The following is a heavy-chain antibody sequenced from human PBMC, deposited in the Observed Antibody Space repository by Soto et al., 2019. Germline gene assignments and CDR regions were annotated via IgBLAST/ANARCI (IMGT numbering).Heavy chain of an antibody. Sequence: QVQLVQSGAEVKKPGASVKVSCKASGYTFTSYGISWVRQAPGQGLEWMGWISAYNGNTNYAQKHQGIVTITTATSTSTAYMELRSLRSDDTAVYYCARGGYYYDSSGPPDYWGQGTLVTVSS. CDR2: ISAYNGNT. CDR1: GYTFTSYG. V-gene: IGHV1-18*01. CDR3: ARGGYYYDSSGPPDY. J-gene: IGHJ4*02. D-gene: IGHD3-22*01.